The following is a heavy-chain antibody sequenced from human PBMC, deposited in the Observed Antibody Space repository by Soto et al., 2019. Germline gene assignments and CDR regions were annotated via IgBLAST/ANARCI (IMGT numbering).Heavy chain of an antibody. CDR3: ARFLSSYSNLATTTWFDP. V-gene: IGHV1-18*01. Sequence: ASVKVSCKASGYTFTSYGISWVRQAPGQGLEWMGWISAYNGNTNYAQKLQGRVTMTTDTSTSTAYMELRSLRSDDTAVYYCARFLSSYSNLATTTWFDPWGQGTLVTVSS. CDR1: GYTFTSYG. D-gene: IGHD2-15*01. J-gene: IGHJ5*02. CDR2: ISAYNGNT.